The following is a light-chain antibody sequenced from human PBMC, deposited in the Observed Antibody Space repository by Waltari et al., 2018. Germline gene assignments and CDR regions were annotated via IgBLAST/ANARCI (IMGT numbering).Light chain of an antibody. J-gene: IGLJ2*01. V-gene: IGLV3-10*01. Sequence: SYELTQPPSVSVSPGQTARLPCSGDALPNKYAYWYQQKSGQAPVLVIYEDNKRPSGIPERISGSSSGTMATLTVSGAQVEDEADYYCYSTDSSGNHRVFGGGTRLTVL. CDR3: YSTDSSGNHRV. CDR2: EDN. CDR1: ALPNKY.